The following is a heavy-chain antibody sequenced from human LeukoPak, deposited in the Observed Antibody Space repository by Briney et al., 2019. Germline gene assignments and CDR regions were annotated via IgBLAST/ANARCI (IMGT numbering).Heavy chain of an antibody. CDR2: SSSDSNYI. V-gene: IGHV3-21*01. J-gene: IGHJ4*02. Sequence: GGSLRLSCAASGFTFSHYAMNWVRQAPGKGLEWVSSSSSDSNYIYYADSVEGRFTISRDNAKNSLYLQMNSLRAEDTAVYYCARDERRCSADTCYPFDYWGQGTLVTVSS. D-gene: IGHD2-15*01. CDR3: ARDERRCSADTCYPFDY. CDR1: GFTFSHYA.